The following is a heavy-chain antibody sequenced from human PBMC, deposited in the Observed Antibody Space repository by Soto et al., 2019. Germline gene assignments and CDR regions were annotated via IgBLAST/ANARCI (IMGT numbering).Heavy chain of an antibody. D-gene: IGHD2-8*01. J-gene: IGHJ4*02. CDR2: TTSSSSNI. Sequence: EVQLVESGGGLVKPGGSLRLSCAASGFTFSTYNMNWVRQAPGKGLEWVSSTTSSSSNIYYADSVKGRFTISRDNAKNSLYLQMNSLRAEDTAVYYCGLYDALFFDSRGQGTLVTVSS. V-gene: IGHV3-21*01. CDR3: GLYDALFFDS. CDR1: GFTFSTYN.